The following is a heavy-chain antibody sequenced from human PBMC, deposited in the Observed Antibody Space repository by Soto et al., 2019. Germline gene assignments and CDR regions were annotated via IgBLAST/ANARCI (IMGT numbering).Heavy chain of an antibody. J-gene: IGHJ6*02. CDR3: TRLEQGMDV. CDR2: IKSKANSYAT. Sequence: GGSLRLSCAASGFNFSGSAMHWVRQASGKGLEWVGRIKSKANSYATAYAASVEGRFTISRDDSKSTTYLQMNHLKTEDAAVYYCTRLEQGMDVWGQGTTVTVSS. D-gene: IGHD6-13*01. V-gene: IGHV3-73*01. CDR1: GFNFSGSA.